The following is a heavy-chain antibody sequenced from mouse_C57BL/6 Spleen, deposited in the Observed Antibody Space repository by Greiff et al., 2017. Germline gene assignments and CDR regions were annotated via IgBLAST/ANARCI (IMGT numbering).Heavy chain of an antibody. V-gene: IGHV1-15*01. CDR3: ARAEGLRRYAMDY. D-gene: IGHD2-2*01. J-gene: IGHJ4*01. CDR1: GYTFTDYE. CDR2: IDPETGGT. Sequence: VQLQQSGAELVRPGASVTLSCKASGYTFTDYEMHWVKQTPVHGLEWIGAIDPETGGTAYNQKFKDKATLTADKSSSPAYMQLSSLTSEDSAVYYCARAEGLRRYAMDYWGQGTSVTVSS.